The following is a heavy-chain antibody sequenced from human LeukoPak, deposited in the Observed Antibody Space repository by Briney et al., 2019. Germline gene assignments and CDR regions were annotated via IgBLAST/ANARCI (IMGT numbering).Heavy chain of an antibody. CDR3: ARATGGYLLYYFDY. CDR2: ISGSGGST. D-gene: IGHD5-12*01. J-gene: IGHJ4*02. Sequence: PGGSLRLSCAAPGFTFSSYAMSWVRQAPGKGLEWVSAISGSGGSTYYADSVKGRFTISRDNAKNSLYLQMNSLRAEDTAVYYCARATGGYLLYYFDYWGQGTLVTVSS. CDR1: GFTFSSYA. V-gene: IGHV3-23*01.